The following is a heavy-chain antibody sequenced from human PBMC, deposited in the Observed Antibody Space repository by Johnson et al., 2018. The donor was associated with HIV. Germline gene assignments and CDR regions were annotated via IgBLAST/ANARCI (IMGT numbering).Heavy chain of an antibody. Sequence: QVQLVESGGGVVRPGGSLRLSCAASGFTFSSYAMHWVRPAPGQGLERVAVIAYDGSNKYYADSVKGRFTISRDNSQNALNLQMNCLRAEDTAVYYCAKVSWEARLGDPFDIWGQGTMVTVSS. V-gene: IGHV3-30*04. J-gene: IGHJ3*02. CDR1: GFTFSSYA. CDR2: IAYDGSNK. D-gene: IGHD1-26*01. CDR3: AKVSWEARLGDPFDI.